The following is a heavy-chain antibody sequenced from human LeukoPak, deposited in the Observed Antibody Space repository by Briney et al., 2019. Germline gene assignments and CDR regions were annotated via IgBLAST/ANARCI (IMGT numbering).Heavy chain of an antibody. V-gene: IGHV3-21*01. D-gene: IGHD2-15*01. CDR2: ISSSSRYI. J-gene: IGHJ3*02. Sequence: GGSLRLSCAASGFTFSSYSMNWVRQAPGKGLEWVSSISSSSRYIYYADSVKGRFTISRDNAKNSLYLQMNSLRAEDTAVYYCARPVGYCSGGSCHDAFDIWGQGTMVTVSS. CDR3: ARPVGYCSGGSCHDAFDI. CDR1: GFTFSSYS.